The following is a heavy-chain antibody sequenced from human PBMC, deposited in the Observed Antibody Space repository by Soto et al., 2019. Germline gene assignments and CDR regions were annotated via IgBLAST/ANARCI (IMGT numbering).Heavy chain of an antibody. V-gene: IGHV4-31*03. CDR2: IYYSGST. Sequence: PSETLSLTCTVSGGSISSGGYYWSWIRQHPGKGLEWIGYIYYSGSTYYNPSLKSRVTISVDTSKNQFSLKLSSVTAADTAVYYCASAPLYCSGGSCPTPVPFDYWGQGTLVTVS. J-gene: IGHJ4*02. CDR3: ASAPLYCSGGSCPTPVPFDY. D-gene: IGHD2-15*01. CDR1: GGSISSGGYY.